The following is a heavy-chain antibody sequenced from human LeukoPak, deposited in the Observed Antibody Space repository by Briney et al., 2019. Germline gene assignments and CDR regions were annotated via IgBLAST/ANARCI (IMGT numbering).Heavy chain of an antibody. CDR2: ISSSSSYI. J-gene: IGHJ4*02. Sequence: GGSLRLSCAASGFTFSSYSMNWVRQAPGKGLEWVSSISSSSSYIYYADSVKGRFTISRDNAKSSLYLQMNSLRAEDTAVYYCARDSPGWIGYWGQGPLVTVSS. CDR3: ARDSPGWIGY. CDR1: GFTFSSYS. D-gene: IGHD2-15*01. V-gene: IGHV3-21*01.